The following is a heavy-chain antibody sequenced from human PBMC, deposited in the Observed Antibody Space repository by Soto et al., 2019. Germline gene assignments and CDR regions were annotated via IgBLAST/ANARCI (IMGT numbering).Heavy chain of an antibody. CDR1: GYTFSNFY. V-gene: IGHV1-46*03. CDR2: INPNGGST. D-gene: IGHD6-19*01. J-gene: IGHJ4*02. Sequence: QVQLVQSGAEVVKPGASVRLSCKASGYTFSNFYIHWVRQAPGQGLEWMAIINPNGGSTNYAQKFQGRVTTTRDTSATTVYMELCSLRSEDTAVYYCGRGLAAGDYWGQGALVTVSS. CDR3: GRGLAAGDY.